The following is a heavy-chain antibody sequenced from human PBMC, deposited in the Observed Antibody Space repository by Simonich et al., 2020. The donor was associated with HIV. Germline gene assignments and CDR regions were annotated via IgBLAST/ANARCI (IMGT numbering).Heavy chain of an antibody. V-gene: IGHV4-34*01. CDR1: GGSFSGYY. J-gene: IGHJ1*01. Sequence: QVQLQQWGAGLLKPSETLSLTCAVYGGSFSGYYCSGIRQPPGKGLEWIGEINHSGSTNYNPSLKSRVTISVDTSKNQFALKLSSVTAADTAVYYCARLTAGGLGEYFQHSGQGTLVTVSS. D-gene: IGHD6-13*01. CDR3: ARLTAGGLGEYFQH. CDR2: INHSGST.